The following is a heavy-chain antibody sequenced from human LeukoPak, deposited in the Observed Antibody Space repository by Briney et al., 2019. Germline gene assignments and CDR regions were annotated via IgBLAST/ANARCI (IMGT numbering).Heavy chain of an antibody. V-gene: IGHV4-31*03. CDR1: GGSISSGGYY. CDR2: IYYSGST. J-gene: IGHJ4*02. Sequence: PSQTLSLTCTVPGGSISSGGYYWSWIRQHPGKGLEWIGYIYYSGSTYYNPSLKGRVTISVDTSKNQFSLKLSSVTAADTAVYYCARDATIAAAGPGYFDYWGQGTLVTVSS. D-gene: IGHD6-13*01. CDR3: ARDATIAAAGPGYFDY.